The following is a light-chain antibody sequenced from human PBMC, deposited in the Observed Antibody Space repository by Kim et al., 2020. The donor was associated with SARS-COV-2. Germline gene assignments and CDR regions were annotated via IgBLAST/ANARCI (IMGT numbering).Light chain of an antibody. J-gene: IGKJ2*01. CDR1: HSINNY. CDR2: AAS. CDR3: QQTYSSPTT. Sequence: SASVGDRVTITCRTSHSINNYLNWYQQKPGEAPKLLISAASTLQSWVPSRFTGSGFGTDFSLTINNLQPEDFATYYCQQTYSSPTTFGQGTKLEIK. V-gene: IGKV1-39*01.